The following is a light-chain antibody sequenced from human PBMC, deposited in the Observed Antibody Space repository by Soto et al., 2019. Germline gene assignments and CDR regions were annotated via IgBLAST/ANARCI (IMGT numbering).Light chain of an antibody. J-gene: IGLJ1*01. V-gene: IGLV2-8*01. CDR3: SSYAGTNNLLYV. CDR1: SSDVGAYNY. Sequence: QSALTQPASASGSPGQSVTISCSGTSSDVGAYNYVSWYQQHPGKAPRLLIYEVSQRPSGVPDRFSGSKSANTASLTVSGLQPEDEADYYCSSYAGTNNLLYVFGTGTKLTVL. CDR2: EVS.